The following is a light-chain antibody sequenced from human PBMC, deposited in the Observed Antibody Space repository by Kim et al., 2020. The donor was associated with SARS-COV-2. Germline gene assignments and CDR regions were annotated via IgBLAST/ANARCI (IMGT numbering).Light chain of an antibody. CDR3: QQYSSSPAT. CDR2: GAS. Sequence: SPGERATPSCRASQSVSSNYLAWYQQKPGQAPRLLIYGASSRATGIPDRFSGSGSGTEFTLTITRLEPEDFAVYYCQQYSSSPATFGQGTKVDIK. J-gene: IGKJ1*01. CDR1: QSVSSNY. V-gene: IGKV3-20*01.